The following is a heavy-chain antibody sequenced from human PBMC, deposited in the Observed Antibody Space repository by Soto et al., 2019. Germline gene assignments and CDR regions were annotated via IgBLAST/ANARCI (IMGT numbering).Heavy chain of an antibody. Sequence: QVQLVESGGGVVQPGGSLRLSCAASGFSLRGYGMHWVRQAPGKGLEWVAVIWYDGSNKYYVESVKGRFTFSRDNSKNTVYLQMNSLRAEDTAVYYCARDRTTFSDYWGQGTLVTVSS. CDR2: IWYDGSNK. D-gene: IGHD3-16*01. CDR3: ARDRTTFSDY. CDR1: GFSLRGYG. V-gene: IGHV3-33*01. J-gene: IGHJ4*02.